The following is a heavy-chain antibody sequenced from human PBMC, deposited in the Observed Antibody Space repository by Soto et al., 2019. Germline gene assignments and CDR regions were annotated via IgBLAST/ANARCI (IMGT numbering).Heavy chain of an antibody. D-gene: IGHD3-3*02. J-gene: IGHJ5*02. CDR2: IFYLGSS. CDR1: GDSIIISDFY. CDR3: ARHSLALRKNNWFDP. Sequence: ASETLSLTCTVSGDSIIISDFYWGWFRQPPGKGLEWIGSIFYLGSSYYNPSLKSRVTMSVDTSKNQFSLRLRSVTAADTALYFCARHSLALRKNNWFDPWGQGIMVTVSS. V-gene: IGHV4-39*01.